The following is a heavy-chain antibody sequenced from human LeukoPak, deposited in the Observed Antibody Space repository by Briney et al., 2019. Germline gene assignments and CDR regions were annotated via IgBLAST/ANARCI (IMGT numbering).Heavy chain of an antibody. D-gene: IGHD5-18*01. CDR2: ISSSGNTI. J-gene: IGHJ3*02. CDR3: ARDQDTAHAYDI. Sequence: GGSLRLSCAASGFTFSDYYMSWIRQAPGKGLEWVSYISSSGNTIYYADSVKGRFTISRDNAKRSLFLQMNSLRAEDTAVYYCARDQDTAHAYDIWGQGTMVTVSS. CDR1: GFTFSDYY. V-gene: IGHV3-11*01.